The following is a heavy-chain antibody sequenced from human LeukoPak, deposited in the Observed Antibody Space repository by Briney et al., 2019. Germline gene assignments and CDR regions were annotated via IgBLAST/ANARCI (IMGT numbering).Heavy chain of an antibody. V-gene: IGHV3-48*01. CDR1: GFTFSYHH. CDR3: ARDRPNWGFDY. D-gene: IGHD7-27*01. Sequence: PGGSLRLSCTASGFTFSYHHINWVRQAPGKGLEWISYISSGSRAIYYADSVKGRFTISRDDAKNSLYLQMSSLRAEDTAVYYCARDRPNWGFDYWGQGTLVTVSS. CDR2: ISSGSRAI. J-gene: IGHJ4*02.